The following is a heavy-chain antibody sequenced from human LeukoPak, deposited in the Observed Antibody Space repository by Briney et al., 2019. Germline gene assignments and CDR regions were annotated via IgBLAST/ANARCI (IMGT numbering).Heavy chain of an antibody. Sequence: PSETLSLTCAVYGGSFSDYYWSWIRQPPGKGLEWIGEINHGGDANHNPSLKSRVSVSVDTSKNQFSLKVKSVTAADTAVYYCARDIVVEGGVDWFDPWGQGTPVTVFS. V-gene: IGHV4-34*01. D-gene: IGHD2-15*01. J-gene: IGHJ5*02. CDR3: ARDIVVEGGVDWFDP. CDR2: INHGGDA. CDR1: GGSFSDYY.